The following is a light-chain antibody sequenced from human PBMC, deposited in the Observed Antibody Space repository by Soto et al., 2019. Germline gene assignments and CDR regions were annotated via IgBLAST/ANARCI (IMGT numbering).Light chain of an antibody. J-gene: IGKJ4*01. V-gene: IGKV3-15*01. CDR3: QQYNNWPLT. Sequence: EIVMTQSPATLSVSPGERATLSCRASQSVSSNLAWYQQKPGQAPRLLIYGASTRATGIPARFSGSGSGTEFTLTISRLQSEDFAVYYCQQYNNWPLTFGGWTKVEIK. CDR2: GAS. CDR1: QSVSSN.